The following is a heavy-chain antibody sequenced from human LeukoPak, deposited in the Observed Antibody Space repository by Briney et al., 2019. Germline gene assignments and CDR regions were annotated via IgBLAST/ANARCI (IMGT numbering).Heavy chain of an antibody. V-gene: IGHV3-30-3*01. CDR3: ARGADYDFWSGYYKENCMDV. D-gene: IGHD3-3*01. J-gene: IGHJ6*02. CDR1: GFTFSSYA. Sequence: PGRFLRLSCAASGFTFSSYAMHWVRQAPGKGLEWVAVISYDGSNKYYADSVKGRFTISRDNSKNTLYLQMNSLRAEDTAVYHCARGADYDFWSGYYKENCMDVWGQGTTVTVSS. CDR2: ISYDGSNK.